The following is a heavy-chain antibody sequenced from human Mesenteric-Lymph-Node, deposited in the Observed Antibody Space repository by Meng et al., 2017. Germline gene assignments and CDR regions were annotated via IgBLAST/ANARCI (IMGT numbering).Heavy chain of an antibody. CDR3: ARDYSDAFDI. D-gene: IGHD6-13*01. V-gene: IGHV3-30*01. CDR1: GFTFSSYA. Sequence: GESLKISCAASGFTFSSYAMHWVRQAPGKGLEWVAVISYDGSNKYYADSVKGRFTISRDNSKNTLYLQMNSLRAEDTAVYYCARDYSDAFDIWGQGTMVTGSS. J-gene: IGHJ3*02. CDR2: ISYDGSNK.